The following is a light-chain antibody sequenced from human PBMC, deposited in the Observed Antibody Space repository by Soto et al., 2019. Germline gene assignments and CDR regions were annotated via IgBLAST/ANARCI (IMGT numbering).Light chain of an antibody. Sequence: EIVMTQSPVTLSVSPGERATLSCRASQSVSSNLAWYQQKPGQAPRLLIYGASTRAAGIPARFSGSGSGTEFTLTISSLQSEDFAVYYCQQYHNCPLTFGGGTKVEIK. J-gene: IGKJ4*01. V-gene: IGKV3D-15*01. CDR2: GAS. CDR1: QSVSSN. CDR3: QQYHNCPLT.